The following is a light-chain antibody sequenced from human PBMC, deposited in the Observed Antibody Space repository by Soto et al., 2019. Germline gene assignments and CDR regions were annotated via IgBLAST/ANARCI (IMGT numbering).Light chain of an antibody. J-gene: IGLJ1*01. Sequence: QSVLTQPPSGSGSPGQSVAISCTGTSSDVGGYNRVSWYQQAPGKAPKLLIYDVSNRPSGGSTRFSGSKSGNTASLTISGLQAEDEADYYCTSYASGSAYVFGPGTKVTVL. V-gene: IGLV2-18*02. CDR1: SSDVGGYNR. CDR2: DVS. CDR3: TSYASGSAYV.